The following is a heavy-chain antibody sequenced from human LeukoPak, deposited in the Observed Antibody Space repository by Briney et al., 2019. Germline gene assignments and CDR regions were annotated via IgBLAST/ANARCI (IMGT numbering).Heavy chain of an antibody. J-gene: IGHJ4*02. CDR2: INTNTGNP. CDR1: GYTFSSYT. D-gene: IGHD5-18*01. Sequence: ASVKVSCKTSGYTFSSYTITWVRQAPGQGLQWMGWINTNTGNPTYAQGFTGRYVFSLDTSVSTAYLQISGLTADDTAVYFCGGDPRLGIRGYTYGYIEYWGQGTLVTVSS. CDR3: GGDPRLGIRGYTYGYIEY. V-gene: IGHV7-4-1*02.